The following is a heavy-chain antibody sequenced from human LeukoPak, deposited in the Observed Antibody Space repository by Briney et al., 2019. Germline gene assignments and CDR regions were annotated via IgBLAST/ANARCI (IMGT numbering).Heavy chain of an antibody. D-gene: IGHD5-18*01. CDR3: ARRLDTAISF. CDR1: GDTVSSNSAT. CDR2: KYYKSKYHS. J-gene: IGHJ4*02. Sequence: PSQTLSLTCAISGDTVSSNSATWNWHRQAPSRGLEGQVRKYYKSKYHSYYAVAVKIRIILNPDTSMNQFSLQLNSGTPEDTAVYFCARRLDTAISFWGQGALGTVSS. V-gene: IGHV6-1*01.